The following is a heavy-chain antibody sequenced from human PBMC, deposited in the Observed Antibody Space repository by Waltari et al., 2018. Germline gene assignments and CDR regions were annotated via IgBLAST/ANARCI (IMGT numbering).Heavy chain of an antibody. V-gene: IGHV1-69*01. D-gene: IGHD1-26*01. Sequence: QVQLVQSGAEVKKPGSSVKVSCKASGGTFSSYAISWVRQAPGQGLEWMGGIIPIFGTANYAQKFQGRVTITADESTSTAYMELSSLRSEDTAVYYCASGIVGAIGPYYYYGMDVWGQGTTVTVSS. J-gene: IGHJ6*02. CDR2: IIPIFGTA. CDR3: ASGIVGAIGPYYYYGMDV. CDR1: GGTFSSYA.